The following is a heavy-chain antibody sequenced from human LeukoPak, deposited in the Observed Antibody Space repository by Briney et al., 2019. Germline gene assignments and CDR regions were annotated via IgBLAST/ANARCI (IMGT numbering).Heavy chain of an antibody. V-gene: IGHV3-48*02. Sequence: GGSLRLSCAASGFPFSSYSMNWVRQAPGKGLEWVSYISNSASTIYYADSVKGRFTNSRDNAKNTLYLQMNSLRDEDTAVYYCARGDAHGFDFWGQGTMVTVSS. CDR2: ISNSASTI. D-gene: IGHD2-2*01. CDR1: GFPFSSYS. J-gene: IGHJ3*01. CDR3: ARGDAHGFDF.